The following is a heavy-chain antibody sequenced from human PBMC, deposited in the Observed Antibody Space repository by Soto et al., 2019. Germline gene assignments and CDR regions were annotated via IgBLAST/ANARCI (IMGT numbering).Heavy chain of an antibody. CDR2: IVVGSGNT. D-gene: IGHD2-2*01. Sequence: EASVKVSCKASGFTLTSSAVQWVRQARGQRLEWIGWIVVGSGNTNYAQKFQERVTITRDMSTSTAYMELSSLRSEDTAVYYCAAGFIVVVPRYYYYYGMDVWGQGTTVTVSS. V-gene: IGHV1-58*01. J-gene: IGHJ6*02. CDR1: GFTLTSSA. CDR3: AAGFIVVVPRYYYYYGMDV.